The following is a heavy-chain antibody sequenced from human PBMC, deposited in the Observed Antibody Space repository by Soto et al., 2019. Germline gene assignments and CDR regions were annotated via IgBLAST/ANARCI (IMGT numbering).Heavy chain of an antibody. D-gene: IGHD3-10*01. CDR1: GGTFSSYT. J-gene: IGHJ5*02. CDR3: ARDVRYYGSGSPNNWFDP. V-gene: IGHV1-69*08. CDR2: IIPILGIA. Sequence: QVQLVQSGAEVKKPGSSVKVSCKASGGTFSSYTISWVRQAPGQGLEWMGRIIPILGIANYAQKFQGRVTITADKSTSTAYMELSSLRSEDTAVYYCARDVRYYGSGSPNNWFDPWGQGTLVTVSS.